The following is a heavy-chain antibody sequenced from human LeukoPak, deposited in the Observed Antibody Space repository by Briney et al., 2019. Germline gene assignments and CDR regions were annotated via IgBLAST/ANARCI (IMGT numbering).Heavy chain of an antibody. CDR1: GGSFSGYY. V-gene: IGHV4-34*01. Sequence: PSETLSLTCAVHGGSFSGYYWSWIRQPPGKGLEWIGEINHSGSTNYNPSLKSRVTISVDTSKNQFSLKLSSVTAADTAVYYCASHTIFGVVISVSWGQGTLVTVSS. CDR3: ASHTIFGVVISVS. D-gene: IGHD3-3*01. J-gene: IGHJ4*02. CDR2: INHSGST.